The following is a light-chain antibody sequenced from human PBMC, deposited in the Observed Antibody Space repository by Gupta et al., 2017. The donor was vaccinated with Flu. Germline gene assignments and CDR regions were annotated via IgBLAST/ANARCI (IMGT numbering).Light chain of an antibody. Sequence: QSALTQPASVSGSPGRSITISCIGTSNDVGYYNNVSWYQQHPGKAPKLMIYEVSNRPSGVSYRFSGSKSGSTASLTISGLQAEDEADYYCSSYRSDSTLYVFGTGTKVTVL. CDR2: EVS. J-gene: IGLJ1*01. CDR1: SNDVGYYNN. V-gene: IGLV2-14*01. CDR3: SSYRSDSTLYV.